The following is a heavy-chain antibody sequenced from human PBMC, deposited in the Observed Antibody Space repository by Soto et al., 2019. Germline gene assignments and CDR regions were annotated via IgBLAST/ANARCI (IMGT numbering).Heavy chain of an antibody. Sequence: EVQLVDSGGGLVQPGGSLRLSCAASGFRFSDYSMTWVRQAPGKGLEWVADIKHDGSEKHYLDSVKGRFTISRDDARNSLYLQISSLRAEDTAVYYCARVGVAAPIDPWGQGTLVTVSS. D-gene: IGHD6-6*01. CDR3: ARVGVAAPIDP. J-gene: IGHJ5*02. V-gene: IGHV3-7*01. CDR1: GFRFSDYS. CDR2: IKHDGSEK.